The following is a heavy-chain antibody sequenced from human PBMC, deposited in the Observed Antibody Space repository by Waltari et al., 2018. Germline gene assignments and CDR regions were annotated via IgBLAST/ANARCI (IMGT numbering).Heavy chain of an antibody. Sequence: EVQLMESGGGLVKPGGSLRLSCAASGFSFSTYNMNWVRQAPGKGLEWVSAVSSNGAYIHYADSVRGRFTISRDNAKTSLYLQMNGLRDEDTAAYYCARGGWGFYLDLWGQGALVTVSS. CDR3: ARGGWGFYLDL. CDR1: GFSFSTYN. V-gene: IGHV3-21*01. D-gene: IGHD7-27*01. J-gene: IGHJ5*02. CDR2: VSSNGAYI.